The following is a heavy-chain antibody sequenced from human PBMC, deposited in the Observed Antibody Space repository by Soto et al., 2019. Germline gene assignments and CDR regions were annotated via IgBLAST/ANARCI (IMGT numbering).Heavy chain of an antibody. Sequence: PSETLSLTCTVSGGSISSYYWSWIRQPPGKGLEWIGYIYYSGSTNYNPSLKSRVTISVDTSKNQFSLKLSSVTAADTAVYYCARHEDTAMDYWGQGTLVTVPS. J-gene: IGHJ4*02. D-gene: IGHD5-18*01. CDR3: ARHEDTAMDY. V-gene: IGHV4-59*08. CDR2: IYYSGST. CDR1: GGSISSYY.